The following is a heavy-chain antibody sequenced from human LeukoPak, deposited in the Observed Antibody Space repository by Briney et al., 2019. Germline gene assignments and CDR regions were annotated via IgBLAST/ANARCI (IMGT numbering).Heavy chain of an antibody. J-gene: IGHJ4*02. Sequence: GGSLRLSCAASGFTFNSFGMHWVRQAPGKGLEWLAVISYDGRNKYYADSVKGRFTISRDNSKNTLYLKMNSMRAEDTAMYYCARGANYYDSSGYPSFLLDYWGQGTLVTVSS. CDR1: GFTFNSFG. CDR3: ARGANYYDSSGYPSFLLDY. V-gene: IGHV3-30*03. CDR2: ISYDGRNK. D-gene: IGHD3-22*01.